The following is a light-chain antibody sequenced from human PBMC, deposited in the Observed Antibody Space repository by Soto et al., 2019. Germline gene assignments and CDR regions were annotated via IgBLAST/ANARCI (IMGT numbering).Light chain of an antibody. CDR1: SSDVGGYNY. CDR3: SSYAGSNKLGV. J-gene: IGLJ1*01. V-gene: IGLV2-8*01. Sequence: QSALTQPPSASGSPGQSVTISCTGTSSDVGGYNYVSWYQQHPGKAPKLMIYEVSKRPSGVPDRFSGSKSGNTASLTVSGLQAEDEADYYCSSYAGSNKLGVFGTGTKVT. CDR2: EVS.